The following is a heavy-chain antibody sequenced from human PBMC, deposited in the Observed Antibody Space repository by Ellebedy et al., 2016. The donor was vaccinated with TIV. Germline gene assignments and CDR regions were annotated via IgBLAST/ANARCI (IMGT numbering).Heavy chain of an antibody. CDR1: GFAFRNHA. V-gene: IGHV3-23*01. CDR2: IYGDGGGT. D-gene: IGHD3-10*01. J-gene: IGHJ3*02. CDR3: ARDPLPGNGIWDAFDI. Sequence: PGGSLRLSCAASGFAFRNHAMNRVRQAPGTGLEWVSGIYGDGGGTFYADSVKGRFTISRDNSRNTLYLQMNSLRAEDTAVYYCARDPLPGNGIWDAFDIWGQGTMVSVSS.